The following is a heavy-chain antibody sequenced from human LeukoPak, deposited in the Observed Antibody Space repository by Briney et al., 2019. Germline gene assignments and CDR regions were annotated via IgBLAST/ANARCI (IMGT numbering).Heavy chain of an antibody. V-gene: IGHV3-9*01. CDR1: GFTFDDYA. CDR2: ISWNSGSI. D-gene: IGHD3-22*01. J-gene: IGHJ4*02. CDR3: AKDIRGYYDSSGYYDY. Sequence: PGRSLRLSCAASGFTFDDYAMHWVRQAPGKGLEWVSGISWNSGSIGYADSVKGRFIISRDNAKNSLYLQMNSLRAEDTALYYCAKDIRGYYDSSGYYDYWGQGTLVTVSS.